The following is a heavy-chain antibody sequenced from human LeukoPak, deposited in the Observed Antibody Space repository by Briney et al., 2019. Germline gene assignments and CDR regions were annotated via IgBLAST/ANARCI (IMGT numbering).Heavy chain of an antibody. V-gene: IGHV3-53*01. CDR1: GFTVSSNY. CDR3: VRGDYGDYTLFDY. Sequence: GGSLTLSCAASGFTVSSNYMSWVRQAPGKGLEWVSVIYSGGSTYYADSVKGRFTISRDNSMNTLYLQMNSLRAEDTAVYYCVRGDYGDYTLFDYWGQGTLVTVSS. J-gene: IGHJ4*02. CDR2: IYSGGST. D-gene: IGHD4-17*01.